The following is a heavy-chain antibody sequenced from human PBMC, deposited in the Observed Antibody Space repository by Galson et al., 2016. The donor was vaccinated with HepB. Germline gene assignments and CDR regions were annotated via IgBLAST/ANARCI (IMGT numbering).Heavy chain of an antibody. Sequence: SLRLSCAASGFTFSAYWMTWVRQAPGKGLEWVANIKQDGTEKYYVDSVKGRFTISRDSAKNSLFLQMNSLRVEDTAMYYCARAQEFTSMAHIYYGMDVWGQGTTVTVSS. CDR3: ARAQEFTSMAHIYYGMDV. J-gene: IGHJ6*02. V-gene: IGHV3-7*03. CDR2: IKQDGTEK. D-gene: IGHD3-10*01. CDR1: GFTFSAYW.